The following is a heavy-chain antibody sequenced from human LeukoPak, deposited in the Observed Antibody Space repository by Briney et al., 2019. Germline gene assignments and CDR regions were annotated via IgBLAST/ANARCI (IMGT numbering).Heavy chain of an antibody. CDR1: GGSISSSSYY. CDR3: ARRSVGATRIIDY. J-gene: IGHJ4*02. CDR2: IYYSGST. Sequence: KPSETLSLTCTVSGGSISSSSYYWGWIRQPPGKGLEWIGGIYYSGSTYYNPSLKSRVTISVDTSKNQFSLKLSSVTAADTAVYYCARRSVGATRIIDYWGQGTLVTVSS. D-gene: IGHD1-26*01. V-gene: IGHV4-39*01.